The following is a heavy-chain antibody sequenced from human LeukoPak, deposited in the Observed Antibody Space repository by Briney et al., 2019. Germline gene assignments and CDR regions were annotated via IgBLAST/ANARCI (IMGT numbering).Heavy chain of an antibody. V-gene: IGHV5-51*01. Sequence: GESLKISCKGSGYSFTSYWIGWVRQMPGKGLEWMGIIYPGHSDTRYSPSFQGQVTISADKSISTAYLQWSSLKASDTAMYYCARHSYDSSGYFPYYYYMEVWGKGTTVTVSS. CDR3: ARHSYDSSGYFPYYYYMEV. D-gene: IGHD3-22*01. CDR1: GYSFTSYW. J-gene: IGHJ6*03. CDR2: IYPGHSDT.